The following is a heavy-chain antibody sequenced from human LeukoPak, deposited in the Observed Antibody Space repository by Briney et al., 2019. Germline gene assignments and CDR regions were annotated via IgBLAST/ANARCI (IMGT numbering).Heavy chain of an antibody. CDR1: AGSISPYF. J-gene: IGHJ4*02. Sequence: SETLSLTCTVSAGSISPYFWSWIRQPPGKGRGGLGYIFYNGKTNYNPSLKSRLTMSVDTSTKQFSLRLTSVTAADTAVYYCARYRGIRGDRPDHFDYWGQGILVTVSS. CDR3: ARYRGIRGDRPDHFDY. D-gene: IGHD3-10*01. V-gene: IGHV4-59*08. CDR2: IFYNGKT.